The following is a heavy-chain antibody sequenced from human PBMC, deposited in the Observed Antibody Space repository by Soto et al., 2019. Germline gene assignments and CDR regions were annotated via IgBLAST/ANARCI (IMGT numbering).Heavy chain of an antibody. D-gene: IGHD3-3*01. CDR2: INTNTGNP. V-gene: IGHV7-4-1*01. Sequence: ASVKVSCKASGYTFSSYAMNWVRQAPGQGLEWMGWINTNTGNPTYAQGFTGRFVFSLDTSVSTAYLQICSLKAEDTAVYYCAREGRVLRFFGGSRLPHRAPFDPWGQGTLVTVSS. J-gene: IGHJ5*02. CDR1: GYTFSSYA. CDR3: AREGRVLRFFGGSRLPHRAPFDP.